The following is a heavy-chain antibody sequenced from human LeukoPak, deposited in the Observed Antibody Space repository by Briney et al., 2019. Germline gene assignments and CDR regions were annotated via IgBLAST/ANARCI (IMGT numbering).Heavy chain of an antibody. V-gene: IGHV1-46*01. J-gene: IGHJ6*02. CDR2: INPSGGST. CDR3: ARDNFPAIAVAGTPYGMDV. D-gene: IGHD6-19*01. Sequence: GASVKVSCKASGYTFTRYYIHWVRQAPGQGLEWMGIINPSGGSTSYAQKFQGRVTMTRDTSTSTVYMELSSLRSEDTAVYYCARDNFPAIAVAGTPYGMDVWGQGTTVTVSS. CDR1: GYTFTRYY.